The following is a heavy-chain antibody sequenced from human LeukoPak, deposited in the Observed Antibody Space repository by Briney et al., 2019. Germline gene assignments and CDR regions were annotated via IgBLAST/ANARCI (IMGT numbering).Heavy chain of an antibody. Sequence: SETLSLTCAVYGGSFSGYYWSWIRQPPGKGLEWIGEINHSGSTNYNPSLKSRVTISVDTSKNQFSLKLSSVTAADTAVYYCARVGYDNSYWGQGTLVTVSS. CDR2: INHSGST. CDR3: ARVGYDNSY. CDR1: GGSFSGYY. J-gene: IGHJ4*02. D-gene: IGHD3-22*01. V-gene: IGHV4-34*01.